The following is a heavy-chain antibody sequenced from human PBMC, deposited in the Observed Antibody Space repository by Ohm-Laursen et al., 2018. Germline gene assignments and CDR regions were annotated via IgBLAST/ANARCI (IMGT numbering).Heavy chain of an antibody. J-gene: IGHJ4*02. CDR3: ARDVGGSGWYYSDY. V-gene: IGHV3-7*03. CDR1: GFTFTSSW. D-gene: IGHD3-10*01. CDR2: IKRDGSEK. Sequence: SLRLSCAASGFTFTSSWMSWVRQAPGKGLEWVASIKRDGSEKYYVDSVKSRFTISRDNAKNSLYLQMNSLGAEDTAVYYCARDVGGSGWYYSDYWGQGTQVTVSS.